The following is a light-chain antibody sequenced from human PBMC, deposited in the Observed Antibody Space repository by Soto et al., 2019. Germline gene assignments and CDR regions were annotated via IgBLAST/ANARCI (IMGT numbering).Light chain of an antibody. CDR2: DAS. Sequence: EIVLTQSPVTLSLSPGERGTLSCRASESISSYLAWYQQKPGQAPGLLIYDASNRATGIPARFSGSGSGTDFTLTISSLQPEDSAVYYCQQRAYWPITFGQGTRLEIK. CDR1: ESISSY. CDR3: QQRAYWPIT. J-gene: IGKJ5*01. V-gene: IGKV3-11*01.